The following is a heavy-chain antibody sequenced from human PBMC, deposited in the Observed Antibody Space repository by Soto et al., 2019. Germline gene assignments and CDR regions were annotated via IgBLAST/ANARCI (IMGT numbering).Heavy chain of an antibody. CDR3: ARDNDVWTGYXFXN. CDR1: GYIFTNYA. CDR2: ISGYNGDT. J-gene: IGHJ4*01. V-gene: IGHV1-18*01. Sequence: ASVKVSCKASGYIFTNYAISWVRQAPGQGPEWMGWISGYNGDTNTXXXXXXXXXXXXXXXXXTTTAYMELRSLRSDDTAVYYCARDNDVWTGYXFXNWGQ. D-gene: IGHD3-3*01.